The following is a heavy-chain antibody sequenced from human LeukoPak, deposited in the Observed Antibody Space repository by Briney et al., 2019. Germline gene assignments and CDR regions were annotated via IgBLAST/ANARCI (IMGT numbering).Heavy chain of an antibody. J-gene: IGHJ5*02. Sequence: GGSLRLSCAAAGFTFSTSWMHWVRQAPGKGLVWVSRINGDGSTTGYADSVKGRFTISGDNTKNTLYLHMNSLRAEDTAVYYCASSSISAAPFDPRGQGTLVTVSS. CDR3: ASSSISAAPFDP. CDR2: INGDGSTT. D-gene: IGHD6-13*01. V-gene: IGHV3-74*01. CDR1: GFTFSTSW.